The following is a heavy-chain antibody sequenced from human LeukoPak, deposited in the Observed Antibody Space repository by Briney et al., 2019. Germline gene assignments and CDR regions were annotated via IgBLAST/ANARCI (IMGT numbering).Heavy chain of an antibody. D-gene: IGHD3-10*01. CDR3: AREGLHYGSGDY. J-gene: IGHJ4*02. CDR2: INSDGSST. CDR1: GFTFSSYW. Sequence: PGGSLRLSCAASGFTFSSYWMHWVRQAPGKGVVWVSRINSDGSSTSYADSVKGRFTISRDNAKNTLYLQMNSLRAEDTAVYYCAREGLHYGSGDYWGQGTLVTVSS. V-gene: IGHV3-74*01.